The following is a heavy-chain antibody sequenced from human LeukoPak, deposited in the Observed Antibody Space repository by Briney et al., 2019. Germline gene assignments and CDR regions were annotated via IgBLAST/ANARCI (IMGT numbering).Heavy chain of an antibody. CDR3: ASRKLGSDY. V-gene: IGHV4-34*01. CDR2: IYYSGST. D-gene: IGHD7-27*01. CDR1: GGSFSGYY. J-gene: IGHJ4*02. Sequence: SETLSLTCAVYGGSFSGYYWSWIRQPPGKGLEWIGNIYYSGSTYYNPSLKSRVTISVDTSKNQFSLKLNSVTAADTAVYYCASRKLGSDYWGQGTLVTVSS.